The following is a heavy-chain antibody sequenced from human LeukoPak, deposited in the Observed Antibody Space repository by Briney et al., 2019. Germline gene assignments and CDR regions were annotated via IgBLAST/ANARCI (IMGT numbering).Heavy chain of an antibody. J-gene: IGHJ4*02. CDR2: INHSGST. V-gene: IGHV4-34*01. D-gene: IGHD3-10*02. CDR1: GGSFSGYY. CDR3: ASGKYYYVY. Sequence: PSETLSLTCAVYGGSFSGYYWSWIRQPPGKGLEWIGEINHSGSTNYNPSLKSRATISVDTSKNQFSLKLSSVTAADTAVYYCASGKYYYVYWGQGTLVTVSS.